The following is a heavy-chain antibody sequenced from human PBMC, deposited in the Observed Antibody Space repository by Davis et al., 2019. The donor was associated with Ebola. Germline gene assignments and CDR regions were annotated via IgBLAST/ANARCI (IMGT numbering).Heavy chain of an antibody. CDR3: ARHPLDGNYLGFDY. CDR1: GFTFSSYA. CDR2: ISSNGGST. Sequence: PGGSLRLSCSASGFTFSSYAMHWVRQAPGKGLEYVSAISSNGGSTYYADSVKGRFTISRDNAKNSLYLQMNSLRAEDTAVYYCARHPLDGNYLGFDYWGQGTLVTVSS. J-gene: IGHJ4*02. V-gene: IGHV3-64*04. D-gene: IGHD1-7*01.